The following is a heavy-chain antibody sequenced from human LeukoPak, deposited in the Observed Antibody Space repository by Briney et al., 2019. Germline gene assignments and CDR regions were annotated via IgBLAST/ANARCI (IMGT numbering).Heavy chain of an antibody. D-gene: IGHD2-2*01. Sequence: SEALSPPCTVAGGSISSYYWSWIRPPPGKGVGWIGYIYYSGGINYNPSLKSRVIISVDKSKNQFSLKLTSVTAADTAVYYCARLQLRHCSRTSCANEFDYWGQGTLVTVSS. CDR1: GGSISSYY. CDR3: ARLQLRHCSRTSCANEFDY. V-gene: IGHV4-59*01. CDR2: IYYSGGI. J-gene: IGHJ4*02.